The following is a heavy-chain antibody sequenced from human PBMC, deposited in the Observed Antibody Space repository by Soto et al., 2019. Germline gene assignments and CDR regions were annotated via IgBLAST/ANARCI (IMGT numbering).Heavy chain of an antibody. J-gene: IGHJ4*02. Sequence: EVQLVESGGGLVQPGGSLRLSCVVAGFTFSTYGMTWGRQAPGKGLEWVSYISSGASSIFYADSVKGRFTISRDDAKNSLYLQMNSLRDEDTAVYYCARVGAVEYWGQGTLVTVSS. CDR2: ISSGASSI. CDR3: ARVGAVEY. V-gene: IGHV3-48*02. D-gene: IGHD3-16*01. CDR1: GFTFSTYG.